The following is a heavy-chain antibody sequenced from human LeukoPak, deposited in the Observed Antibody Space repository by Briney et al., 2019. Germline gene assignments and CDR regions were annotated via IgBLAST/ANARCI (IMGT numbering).Heavy chain of an antibody. J-gene: IGHJ4*02. CDR2: INPNSGGT. Sequence: GASVKVSCKASGYIFTAYYIHWLRQAPGQGLEWMGWINPNSGGTSFALNFQGRVTMTRDTSISTAYMELTRLRSDDTAVYYCARDNGDYWFDYWGQGTLVTVSS. CDR3: ARDNGDYWFDY. D-gene: IGHD4-17*01. V-gene: IGHV1-2*02. CDR1: GYIFTAYY.